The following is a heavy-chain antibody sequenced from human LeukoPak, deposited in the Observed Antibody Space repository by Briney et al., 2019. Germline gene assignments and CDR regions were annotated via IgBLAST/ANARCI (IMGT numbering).Heavy chain of an antibody. D-gene: IGHD5-24*01. CDR1: GFTFSSYG. CDR2: TRYDGSNK. CDR3: AKPPLDGSFAFDY. V-gene: IGHV3-30*02. Sequence: PGGSLRLSCAASGFTFSSYGMHWVRQAPAKGLGWGSLTRYDGSNKYYADSVKGRFTISRDNSKNTLYLQMNSLRSEDTAVYYCAKPPLDGSFAFDYWGQGTLVTVSS. J-gene: IGHJ4*02.